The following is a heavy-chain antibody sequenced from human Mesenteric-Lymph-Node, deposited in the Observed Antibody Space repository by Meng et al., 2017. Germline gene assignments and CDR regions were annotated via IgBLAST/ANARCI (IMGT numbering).Heavy chain of an antibody. Sequence: GESLKISCAASGFTFSSYEMNWVRQAPGKGLEWVANIKQDGSENYYVDSVKGRFTISRDNAENSLYLQMNSLRAEDTAVYYCTQLWDWGQGTLVTVSS. V-gene: IGHV3-7*01. CDR3: TQLWD. CDR2: IKQDGSEN. CDR1: GFTFSSYE. J-gene: IGHJ4*02. D-gene: IGHD5-18*01.